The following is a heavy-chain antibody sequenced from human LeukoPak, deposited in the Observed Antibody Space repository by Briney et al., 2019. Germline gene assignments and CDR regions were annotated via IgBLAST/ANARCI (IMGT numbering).Heavy chain of an antibody. Sequence: SETLSPTCTVSGYSVSSGYYWGWIRQPPGKGLEWIGSMYHSGDTYYNPSLKSRVTISVDTSKNQLSLELSSVTAADTAVYYCARSKAHLSTSWYGTWFDPWGQGTLVTVSS. CDR1: GYSVSSGYY. CDR2: MYHSGDT. J-gene: IGHJ5*02. V-gene: IGHV4-38-2*02. CDR3: ARSKAHLSTSWYGTWFDP. D-gene: IGHD2-2*01.